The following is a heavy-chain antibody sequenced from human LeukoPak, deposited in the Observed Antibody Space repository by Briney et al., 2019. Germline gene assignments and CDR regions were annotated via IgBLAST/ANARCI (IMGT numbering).Heavy chain of an antibody. J-gene: IGHJ4*02. CDR2: IIPILGIA. CDR1: GGTFSSYA. D-gene: IGHD3-22*01. CDR3: ARDPAPYYDSSGQFDY. Sequence: PRASVKVSCKASGGTFSSYAISWVRQAPGQGLEWMGRIIPILGIANYAQKFQGRVTITADKSTSTAYMELSSLRSEDTAVYYCARDPAPYYDSSGQFDYWGQGTLVTVSS. V-gene: IGHV1-69*04.